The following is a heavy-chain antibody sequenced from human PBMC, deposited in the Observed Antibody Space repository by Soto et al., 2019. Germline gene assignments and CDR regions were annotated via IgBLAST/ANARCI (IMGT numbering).Heavy chain of an antibody. Sequence: QVQLVQSGAEVKKPGASVKVCCKASGYTFTSYGISWVRQAPGHGLEWMGWISAYNGNTNYAQKLQGRVTMTTDTSTSTAYMELRSLRSDDTAVYYCARDRTVVAALWEYYYYGMDVWGQGTTVTVSS. CDR3: ARDRTVVAALWEYYYYGMDV. CDR2: ISAYNGNT. V-gene: IGHV1-18*01. J-gene: IGHJ6*02. D-gene: IGHD2-15*01. CDR1: GYTFTSYG.